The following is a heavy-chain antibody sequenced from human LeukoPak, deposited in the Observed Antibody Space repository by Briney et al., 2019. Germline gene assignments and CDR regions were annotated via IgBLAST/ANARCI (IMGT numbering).Heavy chain of an antibody. CDR1: GGTFSSYA. CDR3: ARVSVATDDYGDHYYYYYMDV. D-gene: IGHD4-17*01. V-gene: IGHV1-69*13. J-gene: IGHJ6*03. CDR2: IIPIFGTA. Sequence: GASVKVSCKASGGTFSSYAISWVRQAPGQGLEWMGGIIPIFGTANYAQKFQGRITITADGSTSTAYMELSSLRSEDTAVYYCARVSVATDDYGDHYYYYYMDVWGKGTTVTISS.